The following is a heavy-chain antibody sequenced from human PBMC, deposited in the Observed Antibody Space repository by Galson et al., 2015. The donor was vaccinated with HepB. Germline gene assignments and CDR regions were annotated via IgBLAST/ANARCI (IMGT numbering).Heavy chain of an antibody. V-gene: IGHV3-15*01. CDR2: IKGKTDGGTT. CDR3: RTHKASWD. J-gene: IGHJ4*02. Sequence: SLRLSCAVSEFSVSNAWMNWVRQAPGKGLEWVGLIKGKTDGGTTDYAAPVQGRFTMSRDDSKNTLYLQMNSLKTEDTAVYYCRTHKASWDWGQGTLVTVSS. D-gene: IGHD7-27*01. CDR1: EFSVSNAW.